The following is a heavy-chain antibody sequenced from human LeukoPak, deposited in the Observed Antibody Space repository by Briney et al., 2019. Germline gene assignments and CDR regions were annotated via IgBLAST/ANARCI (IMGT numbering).Heavy chain of an antibody. CDR1: GFTFSDYG. J-gene: IGHJ4*02. D-gene: IGHD5-24*01. CDR2: IRNDGSYE. Sequence: GGSLRLSCAASGFTFSDYGMHWVRQAPGKGLEWVAFIRNDGSYEYYPDSVKGRFTISRDNSRNALFLQMNSLRAEDTAVYYCVRVRRDQGIFGGFDSWGQGTLVTVSS. CDR3: VRVRRDQGIFGGFDS. V-gene: IGHV3-30*02.